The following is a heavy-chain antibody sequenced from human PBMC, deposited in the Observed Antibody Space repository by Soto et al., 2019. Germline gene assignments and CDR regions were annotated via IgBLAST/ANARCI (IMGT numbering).Heavy chain of an antibody. CDR3: VRGTGVPAARYYYNYMDV. V-gene: IGHV1-46*01. Sequence: ASVKVSCKTSGDTFTTYYIHWVRQAPGQGPEWMGVINPGGGGTSYSQKFQDRVTLSRDTSTTTVYMELSSLSSEDTAVYYCVRGTGVPAARYYYNYMDVWAKGTTVTVYS. J-gene: IGHJ6*03. D-gene: IGHD2-2*01. CDR1: GDTFTTYY. CDR2: INPGGGGT.